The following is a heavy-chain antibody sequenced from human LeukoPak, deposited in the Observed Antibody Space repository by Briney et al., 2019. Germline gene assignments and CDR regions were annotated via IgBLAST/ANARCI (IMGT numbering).Heavy chain of an antibody. Sequence: SETLSLTCTVSGGSISSHYWSWIRQPPGQGLEWIGFVNQLGTTDYNPSLKSRVTISVDTSKQQFSLRLNSVTAADTAVYYCARSPVGLRSLQGRLWFDYWGQGTLVTVSS. D-gene: IGHD3-10*01. J-gene: IGHJ4*02. CDR2: VNQLGTT. CDR3: ARSPVGLRSLQGRLWFDY. CDR1: GGSISSHY. V-gene: IGHV4-59*11.